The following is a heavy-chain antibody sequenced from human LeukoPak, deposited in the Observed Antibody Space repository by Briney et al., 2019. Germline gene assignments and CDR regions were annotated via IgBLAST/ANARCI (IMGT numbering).Heavy chain of an antibody. CDR1: GFTFSNAW. D-gene: IGHD2-15*01. CDR2: IKSKTDGGTT. Sequence: GGSLRLSCAASGFTFSNAWMSWVRQAPGKGLEWVGRIKSKTDGGTTDYAAPVKGRFTISRDDSKNTLYLQMNSLKTEDTAVYYCTSQWCSGGSCYSFSYWGQGNLVTVSS. V-gene: IGHV3-15*01. J-gene: IGHJ4*02. CDR3: TSQWCSGGSCYSFSY.